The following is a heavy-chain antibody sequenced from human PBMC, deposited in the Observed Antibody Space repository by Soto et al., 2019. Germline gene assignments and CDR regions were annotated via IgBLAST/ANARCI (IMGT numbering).Heavy chain of an antibody. D-gene: IGHD6-13*01. CDR1: GGTFSSST. CDR2: IIPILGIA. J-gene: IGHJ5*02. V-gene: IGHV1-69*04. Sequence: SVKVSCKASGGTFSSSTISWVRQAPGQGLEWMGRIIPILGIANYAQKFQGRVTITADKSTSTAYMELSSLRSEDTAVYYRARDLPSTVYSWYLNWFDPWGQGTLVTVSS. CDR3: ARDLPSTVYSWYLNWFDP.